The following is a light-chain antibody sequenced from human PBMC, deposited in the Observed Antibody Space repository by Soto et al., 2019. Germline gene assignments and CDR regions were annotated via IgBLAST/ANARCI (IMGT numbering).Light chain of an antibody. CDR1: QRVLYSANNNNY. Sequence: DFVMTQSPDSLAVSLGERATINCKSSQRVLYSANNNNYLAWYQQKPGQPPKLLIYWASTRESGVPDRFSGSGSGTDFSLTISSLQAEDVATYYCQQYYGAPFTFGPGTKVDIK. CDR2: WAS. CDR3: QQYYGAPFT. V-gene: IGKV4-1*01. J-gene: IGKJ3*01.